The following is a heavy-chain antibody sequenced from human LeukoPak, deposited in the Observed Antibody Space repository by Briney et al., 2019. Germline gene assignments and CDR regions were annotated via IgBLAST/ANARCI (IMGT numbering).Heavy chain of an antibody. V-gene: IGHV4-4*07. CDR1: GGSISSYY. CDR2: IYTSGST. Sequence: SETLSLTCTVSGGSISSYYWRWIRQPAGKGLEWIGRIYTSGSTSYNPSLKSRVTMSLDTSKNQFSLKMSSVTAADTAVYYCASGPDFWSGYPYYYYMDVWGKGTTVTVSS. D-gene: IGHD3-3*01. J-gene: IGHJ6*03. CDR3: ASGPDFWSGYPYYYYMDV.